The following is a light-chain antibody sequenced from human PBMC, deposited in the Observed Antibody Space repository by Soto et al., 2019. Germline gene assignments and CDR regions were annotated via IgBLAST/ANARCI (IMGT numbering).Light chain of an antibody. CDR2: DVS. CDR1: SSEVGGYNY. CDR3: SSYTSSSTPYV. J-gene: IGLJ1*01. V-gene: IGLV2-14*01. Sequence: SVLTQPAPLSGSPGQSLTISFPGTSSEVGGYNYVSWYQQHPGKAPKLMIYDVSNRPSGVSNRFSGSKSGNTASLTISGLQAEDEADYYCSSYTSSSTPYVFGTGTKVTVL.